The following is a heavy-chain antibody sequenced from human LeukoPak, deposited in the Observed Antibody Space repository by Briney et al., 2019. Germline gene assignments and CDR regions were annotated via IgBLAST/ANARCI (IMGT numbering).Heavy chain of an antibody. J-gene: IGHJ4*02. CDR2: IKQDGSEK. Sequence: PGGSLRLSCAASGFTFSSYWMSWVRRAPGKGLEWVANIKQDGSEKYYVDSVKGRFTISRDNAKNSLYLQMNSLRAEDTAVYYCARAWIQLWFEGATVGLLDYWGQGTLVTVSS. V-gene: IGHV3-7*01. D-gene: IGHD5-18*01. CDR1: GFTFSSYW. CDR3: ARAWIQLWFEGATVGLLDY.